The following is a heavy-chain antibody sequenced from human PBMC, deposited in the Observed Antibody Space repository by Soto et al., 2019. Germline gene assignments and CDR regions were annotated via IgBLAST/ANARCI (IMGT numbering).Heavy chain of an antibody. J-gene: IGHJ6*02. CDR1: GGSISSYY. Sequence: PSETLSLTCTVSGGSISSYYWSWIRQPPGKGLEWIGYIYYSGSTNYNPSLKSRVTISVDTSKNQFSLKLSSVTAADTAVYYCARVDTAMEPSYYGKDVWGQGTTVTV. D-gene: IGHD5-18*01. CDR3: ARVDTAMEPSYYGKDV. CDR2: IYYSGST. V-gene: IGHV4-59*01.